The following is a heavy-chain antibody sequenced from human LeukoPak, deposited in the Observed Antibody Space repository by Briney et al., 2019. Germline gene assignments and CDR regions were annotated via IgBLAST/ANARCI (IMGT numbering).Heavy chain of an antibody. CDR2: ISSSSSYI. Sequence: PGGSLRLSCAASGFTFSSYSMNWVRQAPGKGLEWVSSISSSSSYIYYADSVKGRFTIPRDNAKNSLYLQMNSLRAEDTAVYYCARGYCSGGSCYHFFDYWGQGTLVTVSS. V-gene: IGHV3-21*01. J-gene: IGHJ4*02. D-gene: IGHD2-15*01. CDR1: GFTFSSYS. CDR3: ARGYCSGGSCYHFFDY.